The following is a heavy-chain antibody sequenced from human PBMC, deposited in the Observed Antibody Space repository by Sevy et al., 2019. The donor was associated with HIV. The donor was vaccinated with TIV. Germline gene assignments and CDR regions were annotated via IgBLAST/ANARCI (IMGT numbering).Heavy chain of an antibody. Sequence: GGSLRLSCAASGFTFSSYGMHWVHQAPGKGLEWVAVISYDGSNKYYADSVKGRFTISRDNSKNTLYLQMNSLRAEDTAVYYCAKEGSSSWTYYYYYMDVWGKGTTVTVSS. D-gene: IGHD6-13*01. J-gene: IGHJ6*03. CDR3: AKEGSSSWTYYYYYMDV. CDR2: ISYDGSNK. V-gene: IGHV3-30*18. CDR1: GFTFSSYG.